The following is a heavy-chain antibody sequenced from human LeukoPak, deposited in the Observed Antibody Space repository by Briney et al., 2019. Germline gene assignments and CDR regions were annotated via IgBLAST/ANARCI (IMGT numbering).Heavy chain of an antibody. CDR2: INPDGSEK. D-gene: IGHD3-16*01. CDR3: ARDRAYKSFDY. J-gene: IGHJ4*02. CDR1: GFTFSSYE. Sequence: GGSLRLSCAASGFTFSSYEMNWVRQAPGKGLEWVANINPDGSEKYSVDSVKGRFTISRDNAKNSLYLQMNSLRAEDTAVYYCARDRAYKSFDYWGQGTLVTVSS. V-gene: IGHV3-7*01.